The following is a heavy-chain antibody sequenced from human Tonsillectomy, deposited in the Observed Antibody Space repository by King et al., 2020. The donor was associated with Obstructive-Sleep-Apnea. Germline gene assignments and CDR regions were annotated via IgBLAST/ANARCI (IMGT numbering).Heavy chain of an antibody. V-gene: IGHV4-39*07. CDR2: IYYSGST. J-gene: IGHJ4*02. Sequence: QLQESGPGLVKPSETLSLTCTVSGGSISSSSYYWGWIRQPPGKGLEWIGSIYYSGSTYYNPSLKSRDTISVDTSKNQFSLKLSSVTAADTAVYYCARGDGYGYPNGVYWGQGTLVTVSS. D-gene: IGHD5-18*01. CDR3: ARGDGYGYPNGVY. CDR1: GGSISSSSYY.